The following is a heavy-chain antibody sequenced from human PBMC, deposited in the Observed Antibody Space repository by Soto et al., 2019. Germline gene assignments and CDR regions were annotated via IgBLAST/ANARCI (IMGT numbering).Heavy chain of an antibody. D-gene: IGHD3-10*01. V-gene: IGHV1-8*01. J-gene: IGHJ5*02. CDR1: GYTSTSYD. Sequence: ASVKVSCKASGYTSTSYDINWVRQATGQGLEWMGWMNPNSGNTGYAQKFQGRVTMTRNTSISTAYMELSSLRSEDTAVYYCARGKVAGGLWFGEGYWFDPWGQGTLVTVSS. CDR3: ARGKVAGGLWFGEGYWFDP. CDR2: MNPNSGNT.